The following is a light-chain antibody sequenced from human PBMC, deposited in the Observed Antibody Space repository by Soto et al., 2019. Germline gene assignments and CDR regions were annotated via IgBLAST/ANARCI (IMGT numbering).Light chain of an antibody. CDR2: DAS. Sequence: EIVLTQSPATLSLSPGERATLSCRASQSVSSYLAWYQQRPGQAPRLLIYDASNRATGIPARFSGSRSGTDFTLTISSLEPEDFAVYYCQQSSNWPLVTFGGGTKVEIK. CDR3: QQSSNWPLVT. V-gene: IGKV3-11*01. J-gene: IGKJ4*01. CDR1: QSVSSY.